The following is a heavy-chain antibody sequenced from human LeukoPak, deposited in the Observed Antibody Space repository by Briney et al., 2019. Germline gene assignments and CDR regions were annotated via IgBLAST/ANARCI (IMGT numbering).Heavy chain of an antibody. J-gene: IGHJ4*02. V-gene: IGHV3-43*02. Sequence: GGSLRLSCAASGFTFGDYAMHWVRQAPGKGLEWVSLISGDGGSTYYADSVKGRFTISRDNSKNSLYLQMNSLRTEDTALYYCAKDKGYSSSWCFDQWGQGTLVTVSS. CDR3: AKDKGYSSSWCFDQ. CDR2: ISGDGGST. D-gene: IGHD6-13*01. CDR1: GFTFGDYA.